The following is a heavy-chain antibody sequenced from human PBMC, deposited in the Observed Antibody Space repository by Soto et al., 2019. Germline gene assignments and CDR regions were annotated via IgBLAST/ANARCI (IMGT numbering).Heavy chain of an antibody. Sequence: PGESLKISCKASGYSFANYWIGWVRQMPGKGLEWMGSIYPSDSDTTYSPSFQGQVTVSVDKSVTTAYLQWSSLKVSDTAMYYCVSHILGASRPFWGQGTLGTVSS. CDR2: IYPSDSDT. D-gene: IGHD1-26*01. V-gene: IGHV5-51*01. CDR1: GYSFANYW. CDR3: VSHILGASRPF. J-gene: IGHJ4*02.